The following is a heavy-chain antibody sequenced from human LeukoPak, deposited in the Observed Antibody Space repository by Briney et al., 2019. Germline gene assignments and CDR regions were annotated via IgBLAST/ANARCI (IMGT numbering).Heavy chain of an antibody. CDR3: ARAAHSGSLAPFDY. CDR2: IYISGST. Sequence: SETLSLTCTVSGGSISSYSWSWIRQPAGKGLEWIGRIYISGSTNYNPSLKSRVTMSLDTSKNQFSLKLSSVTAADTAVYYCARAAHSGSLAPFDYWGQGTLVTVSS. CDR1: GGSISSYS. V-gene: IGHV4-4*07. D-gene: IGHD1-26*01. J-gene: IGHJ4*02.